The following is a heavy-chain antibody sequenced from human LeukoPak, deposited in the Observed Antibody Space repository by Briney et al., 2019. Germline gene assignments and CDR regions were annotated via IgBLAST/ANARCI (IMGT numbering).Heavy chain of an antibody. V-gene: IGHV1-2*04. CDR2: INPNSGGT. D-gene: IGHD3-10*01. Sequence: ASVKVSCKASGYTFTGYYMHWVRQAPGQGLEWMGWINPNSGGTNYAQKFQGWVTMTRDTSISTAYMELSRLRSDDTAVYYCARAGITMVRGVIPSSFDYWGREPWSPSPQ. J-gene: IGHJ4*02. CDR1: GYTFTGYY. CDR3: ARAGITMVRGVIPSSFDY.